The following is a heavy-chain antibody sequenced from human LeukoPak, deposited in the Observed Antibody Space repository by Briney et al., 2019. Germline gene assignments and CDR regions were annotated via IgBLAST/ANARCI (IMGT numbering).Heavy chain of an antibody. CDR2: ISYYGSNK. D-gene: IGHD1-26*01. CDR1: GFTFSSYG. CDR3: AKCPFSGSYYIFNYYGMDV. J-gene: IGHJ6*02. Sequence: GGSLRLSCAASGFTFSSYGMHWVRHAPGRALEWVAVISYYGSNKYYADSVKGRFTISRDNSKNTLYLQMNSLRAEDTAVYYCAKCPFSGSYYIFNYYGMDVWGQGTTVTVSS. V-gene: IGHV3-30*18.